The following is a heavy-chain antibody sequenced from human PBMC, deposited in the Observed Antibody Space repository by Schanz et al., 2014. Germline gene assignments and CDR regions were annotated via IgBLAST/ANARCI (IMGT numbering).Heavy chain of an antibody. CDR2: INSVGSNT. J-gene: IGHJ4*02. CDR1: GFTFSSHW. D-gene: IGHD5-12*01. CDR3: ARKVVATIGGYYDN. Sequence: DVHLLESGGGLVQPGGSLRLSCAASGFTFSSHWMHWVRQDPGKGLVWVARINSVGSNTDYADSVRGRFTISRDNAENTLFLQMNSLRAEDTAVYYCARKVVATIGGYYDNWGQGTLXIVSS. V-gene: IGHV3-74*02.